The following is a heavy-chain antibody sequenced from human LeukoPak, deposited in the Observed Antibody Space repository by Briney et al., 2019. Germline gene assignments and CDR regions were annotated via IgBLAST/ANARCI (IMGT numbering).Heavy chain of an antibody. V-gene: IGHV3-11*04. CDR1: GFTFSDYY. D-gene: IGHD3-9*01. Sequence: NSGGSLRLSCAASGFTFSDYYMSWIRQAPGKGLEWVSYISSSGSTIYYADSVKGRFTISRDNSKNTLYLQMNSLRAEDTAVYYCATPFEKAADILTGYCPFDYWGQGTLVTVSS. CDR2: ISSSGSTI. CDR3: ATPFEKAADILTGYCPFDY. J-gene: IGHJ4*02.